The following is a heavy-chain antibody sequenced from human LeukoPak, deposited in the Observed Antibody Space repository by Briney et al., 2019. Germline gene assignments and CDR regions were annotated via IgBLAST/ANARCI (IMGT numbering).Heavy chain of an antibody. CDR1: GFTFDDYA. Sequence: GGSLRLSCAASGFTFDDYAMQWVRPAPGKGLEWVSLISGDGGSTYYADSVKGRFTISRDNSKNSLYLQMNSLRTEDTALYYCAKDLGSGSHPSFDYWGQGALVTVSS. CDR2: ISGDGGST. J-gene: IGHJ4*02. D-gene: IGHD3-10*01. V-gene: IGHV3-43*02. CDR3: AKDLGSGSHPSFDY.